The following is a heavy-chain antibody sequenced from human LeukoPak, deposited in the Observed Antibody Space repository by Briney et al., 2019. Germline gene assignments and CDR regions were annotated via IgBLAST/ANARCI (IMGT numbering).Heavy chain of an antibody. D-gene: IGHD3-3*01. V-gene: IGHV4-34*01. CDR1: GGSFSGYY. CDR2: INHSGST. J-gene: IGHJ4*02. CDR3: ARERTGITIFGVAHYYFDY. Sequence: TSETLSLTCAVYGGSFSGYYWSWIRQPPGKGLEWIGEINHSGSTNYNPSLKSRVTISVDTSTNQFSLKLSSVTAADTAVYYCARERTGITIFGVAHYYFDYWGQGTLVTVSS.